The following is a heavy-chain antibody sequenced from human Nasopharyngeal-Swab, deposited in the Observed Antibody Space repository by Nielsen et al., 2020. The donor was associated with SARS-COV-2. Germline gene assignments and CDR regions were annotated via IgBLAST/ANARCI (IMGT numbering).Heavy chain of an antibody. CDR2: TYFRSKWYQ. CDR3: ARGFSPPLYYYHMDV. Sequence: SETLSLTCAISGDSVSSNSAVWVWLRQSPSRGLEWLGRTYFRSKWYQHYAVSVEGRITLNPDTFKNQFSLQLNSVTPEDTAVYYCARGFSPPLYYYHMDVWGKGTTVTVSS. CDR1: GDSVSSNSAV. J-gene: IGHJ6*03. D-gene: IGHD3-3*01. V-gene: IGHV6-1*01.